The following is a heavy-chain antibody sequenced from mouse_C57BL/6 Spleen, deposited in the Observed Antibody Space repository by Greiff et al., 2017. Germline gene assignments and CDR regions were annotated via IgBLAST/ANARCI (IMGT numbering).Heavy chain of an antibody. CDR1: GYSFTGYY. CDR2: INPSTGGT. J-gene: IGHJ2*01. D-gene: IGHD2-5*01. CDR3: ARDYSIDY. V-gene: IGHV1-42*01. Sequence: EVQGVESGPELVKPGASVKISCKASGYSFTGYYMNWVKQSPEKSLEWIGEINPSTGGTTYNQKFKAKATLTVDKSSSTAYMQLKSLTSEDSAVYYCARDYSIDYWGQGTTLTVSS.